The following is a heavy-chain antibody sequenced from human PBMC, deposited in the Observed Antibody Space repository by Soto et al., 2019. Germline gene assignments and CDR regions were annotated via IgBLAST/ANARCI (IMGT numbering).Heavy chain of an antibody. D-gene: IGHD3-22*01. J-gene: IGHJ4*02. CDR3: ARVDSSGYYYFFDY. Sequence: GGSLRLSCAASGFTFSSYWMSWVRKAPGKGLEWVANIKQDGSEKYYVDSVKGRFTISRDNAKNSLYLQMNSLRAEDTAVYYCARVDSSGYYYFFDYWGQGTLVTVSS. CDR2: IKQDGSEK. V-gene: IGHV3-7*01. CDR1: GFTFSSYW.